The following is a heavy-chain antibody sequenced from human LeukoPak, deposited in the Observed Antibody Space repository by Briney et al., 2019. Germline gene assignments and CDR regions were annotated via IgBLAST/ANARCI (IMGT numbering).Heavy chain of an antibody. CDR1: GGSISSSSYY. CDR3: ARVIGDFWSGYYRPYYFDY. D-gene: IGHD3-3*01. V-gene: IGHV4-39*07. CDR2: IYYSGST. J-gene: IGHJ4*02. Sequence: SETLSLTCTVSGGSISSSSYYWGWIRQPPGKGLEWIGSIYYSGSTYYNPSLKSRVTISVDTSKNQFSLKLSSVTAADTAVYYCARVIGDFWSGYYRPYYFDYWGQGTLVTVSS.